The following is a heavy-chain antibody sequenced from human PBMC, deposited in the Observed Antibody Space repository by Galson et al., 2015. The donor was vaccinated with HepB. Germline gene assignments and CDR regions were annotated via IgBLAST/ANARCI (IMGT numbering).Heavy chain of an antibody. CDR1: GYTFTSFG. J-gene: IGHJ2*01. D-gene: IGHD3-3*01. CDR3: ARVWSGYDRWWRDYWYFDA. CDR2: ISTDKSKT. Sequence: SVKVSCKASGYTFTSFGISWVRQAPGQGLEWMGWISTDKSKTTYAEKFQGRLTMTTDTSTSTAYMELSSLRSDDTAVYFCARVWSGYDRWWRDYWYFDAWGRGTLVTVSS. V-gene: IGHV1-18*01.